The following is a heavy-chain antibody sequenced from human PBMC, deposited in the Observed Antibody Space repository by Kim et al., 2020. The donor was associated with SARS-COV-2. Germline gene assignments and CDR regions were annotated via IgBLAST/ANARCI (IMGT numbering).Heavy chain of an antibody. D-gene: IGHD3-22*01. Sequence: SVKVSCKASGGTFSSYAISWVRQAPGQGLEWLGGIIPIFGTANYAQKFQGRVTITADESTSTAYMELSSLRSEDTAVYYCASYHGAVYYYDCSGYYFYWLQGALVTVSP. CDR3: ASYHGAVYYYDCSGYYFY. CDR2: IIPIFGTA. CDR1: GGTFSSYA. V-gene: IGHV1-69*13. J-gene: IGHJ4*02.